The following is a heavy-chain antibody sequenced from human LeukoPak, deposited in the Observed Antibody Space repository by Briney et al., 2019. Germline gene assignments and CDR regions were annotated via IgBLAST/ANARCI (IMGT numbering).Heavy chain of an antibody. CDR3: ARASRIAVAGESY. CDR1: GFTFSSYS. V-gene: IGHV3-21*01. Sequence: PGGSLRLSCAASGFTFSSYSMNWVRQAPGKGLEWVSSISSSSSYIYYADSVKGRFTISRDNAKNSLYLQMNSLRAEDTAVYYCARASRIAVAGESYWGQGTLVTVPS. J-gene: IGHJ4*02. CDR2: ISSSSSYI. D-gene: IGHD6-19*01.